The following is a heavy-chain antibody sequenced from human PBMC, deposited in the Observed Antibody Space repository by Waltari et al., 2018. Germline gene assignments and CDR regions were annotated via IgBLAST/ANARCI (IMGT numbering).Heavy chain of an antibody. Sequence: EVQLVESGGGLVQPGGSLRLSCAASGFTFSSFWMHWVRQAPGKGLVCCSRVKGDGSGTTYADSVKGRLTISRDNAKNPLYLQMNSLSAEDTAVYDCVRGYGRLVTNGDYFEYWGQGTLVTVSS. CDR1: GFTFSSFW. V-gene: IGHV3-74*01. J-gene: IGHJ4*02. CDR2: VKGDGSGT. D-gene: IGHD2-21*02. CDR3: VRGYGRLVTNGDYFEY.